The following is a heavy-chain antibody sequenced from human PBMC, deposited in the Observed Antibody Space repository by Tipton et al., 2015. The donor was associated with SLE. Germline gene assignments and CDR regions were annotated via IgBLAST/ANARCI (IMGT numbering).Heavy chain of an antibody. Sequence: TLSLTCAVSGFSISIGFYWGWIRQPPGKGLEWIGSVFHTGYAYYNPSLTSRVTMSIDTSKNQFSLKLTSVTAADSALYYCARNWRDGFDIWGHGTMVTVSS. CDR3: ARNWRDGFDI. J-gene: IGHJ3*02. CDR1: GFSISIGFY. V-gene: IGHV4-38-2*01. CDR2: VFHTGYA. D-gene: IGHD1-1*01.